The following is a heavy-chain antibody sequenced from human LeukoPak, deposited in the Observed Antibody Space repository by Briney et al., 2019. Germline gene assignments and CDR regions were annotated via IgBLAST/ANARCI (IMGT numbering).Heavy chain of an antibody. CDR2: MNPNSGNT. D-gene: IGHD3-10*01. Sequence: GASVKVSCKASGYTFTSYDINWVRQATGQGLEWMGWMNPNSGNTGYAQKFQGRVTMTRNTSISTAYMELSSLGSEDTAVYYCARGGGSGSYYKRDWFDPWGQGTLVTVSS. CDR3: ARGGGSGSYYKRDWFDP. J-gene: IGHJ5*02. V-gene: IGHV1-8*01. CDR1: GYTFTSYD.